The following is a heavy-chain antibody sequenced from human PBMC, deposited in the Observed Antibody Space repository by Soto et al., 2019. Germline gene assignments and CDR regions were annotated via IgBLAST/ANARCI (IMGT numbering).Heavy chain of an antibody. V-gene: IGHV1-24*01. CDR1: GYTFTGYY. CDR3: ATATRHYYDSSGPPRADLDV. J-gene: IGHJ6*02. D-gene: IGHD3-22*01. CDR2: FDPEDGET. Sequence: ASVKVSCKASGYTFTGYYMHWVRQAPGKGLEWMGGFDPEDGETIYAQKFQGRVTMTEDTSTDTAYMELSSLRSEDTAVYYCATATRHYYDSSGPPRADLDVWGQGTTVTVSS.